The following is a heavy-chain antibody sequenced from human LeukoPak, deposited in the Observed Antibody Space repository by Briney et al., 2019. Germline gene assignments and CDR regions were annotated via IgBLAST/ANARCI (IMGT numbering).Heavy chain of an antibody. Sequence: SETLSLTCAVYGGSFSGSYWSWLRQPPGKGLEWIGEINHSGSTNYNPSLKSRVTISVDTSKNQFSLKLSSVTAADTAVYYCARGPHYYGSGSYYRPSGWFDPWGQGTLVTVSS. CDR2: INHSGST. V-gene: IGHV4-34*01. CDR3: ARGPHYYGSGSYYRPSGWFDP. J-gene: IGHJ5*02. CDR1: GGSFSGSY. D-gene: IGHD3-10*01.